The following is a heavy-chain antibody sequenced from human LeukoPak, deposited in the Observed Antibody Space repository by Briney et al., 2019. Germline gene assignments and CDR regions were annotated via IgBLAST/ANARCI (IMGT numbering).Heavy chain of an antibody. CDR1: GLNFDDSA. D-gene: IGHD3-16*02. CDR2: ISADGGST. V-gene: IGHV3-43*02. Sequence: GGSLRLSCVASGLNFDDSAMHWVRQAPGKGLEWVSLISADGGSTFSADSVKGRFSISRDNSKNSLYLQMNSLRAEDTAVYYCARDFELSHWGQGTLVTVSS. J-gene: IGHJ4*02. CDR3: ARDFELSH.